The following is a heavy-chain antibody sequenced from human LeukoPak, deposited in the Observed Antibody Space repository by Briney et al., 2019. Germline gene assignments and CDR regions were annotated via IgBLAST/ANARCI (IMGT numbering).Heavy chain of an antibody. CDR2: LYSSGGT. Sequence: GGSLRLSCAASAFTVSSNYMSWVRQAPGKGLEWVSLLYSSGGTSYADSVKGRFTISRDNSKNTLYLQMDSLRAEDTAVYYCARDPGGPDYGVLFDYWGQGTLVTVSS. CDR1: AFTVSSNY. J-gene: IGHJ4*02. D-gene: IGHD4-17*01. V-gene: IGHV3-53*01. CDR3: ARDPGGPDYGVLFDY.